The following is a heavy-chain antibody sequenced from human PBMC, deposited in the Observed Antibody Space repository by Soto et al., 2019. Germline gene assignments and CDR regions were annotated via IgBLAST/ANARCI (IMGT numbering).Heavy chain of an antibody. J-gene: IGHJ2*01. CDR2: INPDGSEK. CDR1: GFIFSAYW. CDR3: VRARLDV. V-gene: IGHV3-7*01. Sequence: EVQLVESGGGLVQPGGSLRLSCAASGFIFSAYWMTWVRQAPGKGLEWVANINPDGSEKYYVDSVKGRFTISRDNVKNSLFLQVNNLRAEDTALYYSVRARLDVWGRGTMVTVSS.